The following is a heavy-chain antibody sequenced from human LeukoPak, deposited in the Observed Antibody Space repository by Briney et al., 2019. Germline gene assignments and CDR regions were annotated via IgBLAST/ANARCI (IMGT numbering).Heavy chain of an antibody. Sequence: SETLSLTCAVYGGSFSGYYWSWIRQPPGKGPEWIGEINHSGSTNYNPSLKSRVTMSVDTSRNQFSLKLSSVTAADTAVYYCARGTRGYCSGGSCHRFDYWGQGTLVTVSS. CDR2: INHSGST. V-gene: IGHV4-34*01. CDR3: ARGTRGYCSGGSCHRFDY. D-gene: IGHD2-15*01. J-gene: IGHJ4*02. CDR1: GGSFSGYY.